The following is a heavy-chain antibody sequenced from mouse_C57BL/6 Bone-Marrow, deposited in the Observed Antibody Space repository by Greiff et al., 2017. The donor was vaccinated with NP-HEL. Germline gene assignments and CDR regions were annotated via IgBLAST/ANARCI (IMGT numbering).Heavy chain of an antibody. CDR1: GYTFTSYG. D-gene: IGHD1-1*01. V-gene: IGHV1-81*01. CDR2: IFPRSGNT. Sequence: VQLQQSGAELARPGDSVKLSCTASGYTFTSYGKSWVKQRTGQGLEWIGEIFPRSGNTYYNEKFKGKATLTADKSYSTAYMELSSLTSEDTAVYFCARLTCGYGISYSFDYGGQGTTLTVSS. CDR3: ARLTCGYGISYSFDY. J-gene: IGHJ2*01.